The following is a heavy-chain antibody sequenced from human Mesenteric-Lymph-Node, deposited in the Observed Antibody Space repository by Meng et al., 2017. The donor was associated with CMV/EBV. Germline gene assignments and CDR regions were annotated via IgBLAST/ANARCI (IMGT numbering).Heavy chain of an antibody. V-gene: IGHV4-59*12. CDR3: AKSIAARRSWGGHYYYYGMDV. CDR2: VYYSGST. CDR1: GGSLSGYY. D-gene: IGHD6-6*01. J-gene: IGHJ6*02. Sequence: SETLSLTCIVSGGSLSGYYWSWIRQPPGKGLEWIASVYYSGSTNYNPFLKSRVSMSVDTSKNEFSLQLSSVTAADTAVYYCAKSIAARRSWGGHYYYYGMDVWGQGTTVTVSS.